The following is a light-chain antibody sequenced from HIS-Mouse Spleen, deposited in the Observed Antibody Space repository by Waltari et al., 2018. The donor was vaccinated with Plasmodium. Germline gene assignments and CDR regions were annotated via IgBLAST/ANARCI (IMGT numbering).Light chain of an antibody. CDR2: DVS. V-gene: IGLV2-11*01. J-gene: IGLJ2*01. CDR1: SSDVGGYKY. CDR3: CSYAGSYTLV. Sequence: QSALTQPRSVSGSPGQSVTISCTGTSSDVGGYKYVSWYQQHPGKAPKLMIYDVSKRPSGVPVRFSVSKSGNTASLTISGLQAEDEADYYCCSYAGSYTLVFGGGTKLTVL.